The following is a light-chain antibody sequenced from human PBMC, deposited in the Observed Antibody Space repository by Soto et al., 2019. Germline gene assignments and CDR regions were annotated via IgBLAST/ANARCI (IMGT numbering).Light chain of an antibody. Sequence: EIVLTQSPATLSLSPGERATLSCRASQSGRGYLAWYQQKLGQAPRLLISDAYNRAAGVPARFSGSGSGADFTLTISSLEPEDFAVYNCQQRSAWPLTFGGGTKVEIK. V-gene: IGKV3-11*01. CDR3: QQRSAWPLT. CDR2: DAY. J-gene: IGKJ4*01. CDR1: QSGRGY.